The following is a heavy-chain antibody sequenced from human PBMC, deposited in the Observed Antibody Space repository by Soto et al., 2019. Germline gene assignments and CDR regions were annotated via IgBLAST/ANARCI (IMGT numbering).Heavy chain of an antibody. V-gene: IGHV4-31*03. J-gene: IGHJ5*02. Sequence: QVQLQESGPGLVKPSQTLTLTCTVSGGSISSGGYYWSWIRQHPGKGLEWIGYIYHSGTTYYNPSLKSRVTISVDTSKNQFSLKLTSVTAADTAVYYCARVIGNQLLGWFDPWGQGTLVTFSS. D-gene: IGHD2-2*01. CDR2: IYHSGTT. CDR3: ARVIGNQLLGWFDP. CDR1: GGSISSGGYY.